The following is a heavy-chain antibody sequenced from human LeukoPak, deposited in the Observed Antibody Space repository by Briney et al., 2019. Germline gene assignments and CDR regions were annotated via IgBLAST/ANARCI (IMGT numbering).Heavy chain of an antibody. CDR1: GFTFSSYG. J-gene: IGHJ4*02. V-gene: IGHV3-30*18. CDR3: AKGLGYSSSIWDLNGDY. CDR2: ISYDGSNK. Sequence: PGGSLRLSCAASGFTFSSYGMHWVRQAPGKGLEWVAVISYDGSNKYYADSVKGRFTISRDNSKNTLYLQMNSLRAEDTAVYYCAKGLGYSSSIWDLNGDYWGQGTLVTVSS. D-gene: IGHD6-6*01.